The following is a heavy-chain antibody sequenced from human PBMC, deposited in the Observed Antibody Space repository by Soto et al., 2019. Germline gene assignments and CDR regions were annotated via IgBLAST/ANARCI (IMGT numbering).Heavy chain of an antibody. CDR3: ARYLVVVAATQYNWFDP. V-gene: IGHV4-59*01. CDR2: IYYSGST. Sequence: SETLSLTCTVSGGSISSYYWSWTRQPPGKGLEWIGYIYYSGSTNYNPSLKSRVTISVDTSKNQFSLKLSSVTAADTAVYYCARYLVVVAATQYNWFDPWGQGTLVTVSS. CDR1: GGSISSYY. J-gene: IGHJ5*02. D-gene: IGHD2-15*01.